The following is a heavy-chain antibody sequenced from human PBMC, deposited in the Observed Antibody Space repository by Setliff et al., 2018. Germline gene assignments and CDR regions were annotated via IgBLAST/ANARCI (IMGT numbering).Heavy chain of an antibody. J-gene: IGHJ6*03. CDR3: AREGVDTRSSTDYRYYMDL. CDR1: RGTFSSFA. D-gene: IGHD5-18*01. Sequence: SVKVSCKASRGTFSSFAINWVRQAPGQGLEWMGGIMPIFGTTNYAQEFQGRVTIITDESTSTAYMELSSLRFEDTAVYYCAREGVDTRSSTDYRYYMDLWGKGTTVTVSS. CDR2: IMPIFGTT. V-gene: IGHV1-69*05.